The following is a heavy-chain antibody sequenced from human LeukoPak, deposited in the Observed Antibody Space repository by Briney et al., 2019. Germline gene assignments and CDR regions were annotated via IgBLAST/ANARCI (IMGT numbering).Heavy chain of an antibody. D-gene: IGHD2-2*01. CDR1: GGSFSDYY. CDR2: ITHSGGT. Sequence: SETLSLTCAVYGGSFSDYYWTWIRQPPGKGLEWIGEITHSGGTNYNPSLKSRVSISVDTSNNQFSLNLRYVTAADTAVYYCARGPRIVPADDGYYYMDVWGKGNTVTVSS. J-gene: IGHJ6*03. V-gene: IGHV4-34*01. CDR3: ARGPRIVPADDGYYYMDV.